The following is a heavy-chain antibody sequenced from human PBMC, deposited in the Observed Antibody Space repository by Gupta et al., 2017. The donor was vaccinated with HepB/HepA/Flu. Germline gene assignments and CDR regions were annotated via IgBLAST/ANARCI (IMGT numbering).Heavy chain of an antibody. D-gene: IGHD6-6*01. CDR2: IYSGGST. V-gene: IGHV3-53*01. J-gene: IGHJ2*01. Sequence: EVQLVESGGGLIQPGGSLRLSCAASGFTVSSNYMSWVRQAPGKGLEWVAVIYSGGSTYYADAVKGRFTISRDNSKNTRYLQMNSLRDEDTAVYYCARVASIAAREAYFDLWGRGNLVTVSS. CDR1: GFTVSSNY. CDR3: ARVASIAAREAYFDL.